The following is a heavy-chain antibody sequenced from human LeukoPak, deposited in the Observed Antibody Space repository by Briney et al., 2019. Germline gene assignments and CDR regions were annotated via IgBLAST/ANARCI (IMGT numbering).Heavy chain of an antibody. CDR1: GGSFSGYY. CDR3: ASSSRTQPWS. J-gene: IGHJ5*02. D-gene: IGHD5-18*01. Sequence: SETLSLTCAVYGGSFSGYYWNWIRQSPGKGLEWVGEINHSGSTNYNPSLKSRVTISVDTSKNQFSLKLGSVTAADTAVYYCASSSRTQPWSWGQGTLVTVSS. V-gene: IGHV4-34*01. CDR2: INHSGST.